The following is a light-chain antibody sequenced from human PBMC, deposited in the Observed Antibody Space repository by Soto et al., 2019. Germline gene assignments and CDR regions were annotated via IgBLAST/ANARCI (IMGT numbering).Light chain of an antibody. CDR1: QSVSSSY. V-gene: IGKV3-20*01. Sequence: IVLTKSPGTLSLSPGERATLSCRASQSVSSSYLAWYQQKPGQAPRLLIYGASSRATGIPDRFSGSGSGTDFTLTISILEPEDFAVYYCQQYGSSPWTFGQGTKVDI. CDR3: QQYGSSPWT. CDR2: GAS. J-gene: IGKJ1*01.